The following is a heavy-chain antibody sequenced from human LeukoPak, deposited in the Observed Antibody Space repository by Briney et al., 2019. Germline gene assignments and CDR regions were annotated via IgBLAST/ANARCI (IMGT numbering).Heavy chain of an antibody. D-gene: IGHD6-19*01. V-gene: IGHV5-51*01. CDR3: ARGGSGWFSNS. CDR1: GYSFSNYW. J-gene: IGHJ4*02. Sequence: RGESLKISCKGAGYSFSNYWVGWARQMSGKGLEWMGVDYPGDSDTTYSPAFRGQVTISLDKSISTAYLQWTSLKASDTAMYYCARGGSGWFSNSWGQGTLVTVSS. CDR2: DYPGDSDT.